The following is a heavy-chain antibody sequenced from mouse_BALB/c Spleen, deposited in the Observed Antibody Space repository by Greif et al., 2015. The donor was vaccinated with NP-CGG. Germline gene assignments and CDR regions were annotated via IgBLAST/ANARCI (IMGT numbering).Heavy chain of an antibody. CDR2: ISYDGSN. CDR3: AKGLTGTDY. D-gene: IGHD4-1*01. Sequence: VQLQQSGPGLVKPSQPLSLTCSVTGYSITSGYYWNWIRQFPGNKLEWMGYISYDGSNNYNPSLKNRVSITRDTSKNQFFLKLNSVTTEDTATYYCAKGLTGTDYWGQGTTLTVSS. J-gene: IGHJ2*01. V-gene: IGHV3-6*02. CDR1: GYSITSGYY.